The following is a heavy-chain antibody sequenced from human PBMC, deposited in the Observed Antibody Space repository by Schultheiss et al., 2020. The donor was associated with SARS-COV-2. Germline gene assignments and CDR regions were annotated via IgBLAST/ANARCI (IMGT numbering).Heavy chain of an antibody. CDR2: INPSSGDT. V-gene: IGHV1-2*02. D-gene: IGHD4-11*01. CDR3: ARESASTVTSNFDN. Sequence: ASVKVSCKASGYAFIGFYIHWLRQAPGQGLQWMGWINPSSGDTNEAQRFQGRVTMTADTSIGTAYMGLSRLTSDDTALYYCARESASTVTSNFDNWGQGTLVTVSS. CDR1: GYAFIGFY. J-gene: IGHJ4*02.